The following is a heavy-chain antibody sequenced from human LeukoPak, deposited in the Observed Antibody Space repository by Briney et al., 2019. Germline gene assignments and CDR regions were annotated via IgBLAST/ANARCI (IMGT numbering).Heavy chain of an antibody. Sequence: SETLSLTCAVYGGSFSGYYWSWIRQPPGKGLEWIGEINHSGSTNYNPSLKSRVTISVDTSKNQFSLRLSSVTAADTAVYYCARHIMGQVTYYDILTGYYSVYYFDYWGQGTLVTVSS. CDR3: ARHIMGQVTYYDILTGYYSVYYFDY. CDR1: GGSFSGYY. V-gene: IGHV4-34*01. J-gene: IGHJ4*02. D-gene: IGHD3-9*01. CDR2: INHSGST.